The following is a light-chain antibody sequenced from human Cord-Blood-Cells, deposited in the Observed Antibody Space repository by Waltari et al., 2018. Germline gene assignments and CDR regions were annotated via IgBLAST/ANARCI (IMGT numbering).Light chain of an antibody. V-gene: IGKV1-39*01. Sequence: CQSSISASVGDSVTLTCRASQSISSYLNWYQQKPGKAPKLLIYAASTLQSGVPSRFSGSGSGTDFTLTISSLQPEDFATYYCQQSNSTPLTFGGGTKVEIK. CDR1: QSISSY. CDR2: AAS. J-gene: IGKJ4*01. CDR3: QQSNSTPLT.